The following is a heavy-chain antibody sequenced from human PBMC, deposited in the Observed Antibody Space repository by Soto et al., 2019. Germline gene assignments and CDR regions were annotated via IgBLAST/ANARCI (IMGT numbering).Heavy chain of an antibody. Sequence: EVRLLESGGGLVQPGGSLRLSCAASGFTFSSYAMSWVRQAPGKGLEWVSSISGSGDTIYYADFVKGRFPISRDNSKNTLYLQMNSLRAEDTALYYCAKGPGSYSDFDYWGQGTLVTVSS. CDR3: AKGPGSYSDFDY. CDR2: ISGSGDTI. J-gene: IGHJ4*02. V-gene: IGHV3-23*01. D-gene: IGHD1-26*01. CDR1: GFTFSSYA.